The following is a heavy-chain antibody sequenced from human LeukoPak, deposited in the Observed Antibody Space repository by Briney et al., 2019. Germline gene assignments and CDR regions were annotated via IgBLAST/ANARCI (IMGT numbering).Heavy chain of an antibody. V-gene: IGHV3-30*02. CDR3: AKVCTVTTCSDY. CDR2: IRYDGSNK. D-gene: IGHD4-11*01. J-gene: IGHJ4*02. CDR1: GFTFSAYG. Sequence: GGSLRLSCAASGFTFSAYGMHWVRQAPGKGLEWVAFIRYDGSNKYYADSVKGRFTISRDNSKNTLYLQMNSLRAEDTAVYYCAKVCTVTTCSDYWGQGTLVTVSS.